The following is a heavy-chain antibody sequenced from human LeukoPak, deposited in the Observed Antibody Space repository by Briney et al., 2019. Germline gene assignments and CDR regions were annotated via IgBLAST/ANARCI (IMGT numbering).Heavy chain of an antibody. V-gene: IGHV1-69*05. Sequence: ASVKVSCKASGGTFSSYAISWVRQAPGQGLEWMGRIIPIFGTANYAQKFQGRVTITTDESTSTAYMDLSSLRSEDTAVYYCARANGLSAAFDIWGQGTMVTVSS. CDR1: GGTFSSYA. D-gene: IGHD2-8*01. CDR3: ARANGLSAAFDI. CDR2: IIPIFGTA. J-gene: IGHJ3*02.